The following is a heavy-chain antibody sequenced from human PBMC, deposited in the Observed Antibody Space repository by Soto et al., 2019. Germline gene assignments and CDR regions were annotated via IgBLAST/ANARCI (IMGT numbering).Heavy chain of an antibody. Sequence: PSETLSLTCTLTGGSITSGDSYWSWIRQHPEKGLEWIGYIFYIGTPYYNPSLKSRVTLSVDTSKNQFSLKLNSVTAAYTAVYYCARYYGSAKWFHPWGQGIQVTSPQ. CDR1: GGSITSGDSY. D-gene: IGHD3-10*01. V-gene: IGHV4-31*03. CDR3: ARYYGSAKWFHP. CDR2: IFYIGTP. J-gene: IGHJ5*02.